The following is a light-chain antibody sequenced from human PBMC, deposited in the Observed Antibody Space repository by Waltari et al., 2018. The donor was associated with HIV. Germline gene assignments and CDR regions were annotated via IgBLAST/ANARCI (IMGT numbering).Light chain of an antibody. J-gene: IGLJ3*02. CDR3: SSYGDSLRVL. CDR2: EVT. Sequence: QSALTQPPSASGSLGPSVTISCPGSSSHIGAYDSVSWFQQHPRSAPKLLLYEVTRRPSSVSDRFSGSRSGSTAFLTVAGLQPDDEATYFCSSYGDSLRVLFGGGTNVTVL. CDR1: SSHIGAYDS. V-gene: IGLV2-8*01.